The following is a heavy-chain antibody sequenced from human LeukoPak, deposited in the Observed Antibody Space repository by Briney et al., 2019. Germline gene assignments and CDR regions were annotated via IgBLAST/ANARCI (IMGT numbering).Heavy chain of an antibody. CDR2: ISGSGGST. D-gene: IGHD5-18*01. J-gene: IGHJ4*02. Sequence: GGSLRLSCAASGFTFSSYAMSWVRQAPGKGLEWVSAISGSGGSTYYADSVKGRFTISRDNSKNTLYLQMNSLRAEDTAVYYCARDRSGYSYGGDFDYWGQGTLVTVSS. CDR1: GFTFSSYA. V-gene: IGHV3-23*01. CDR3: ARDRSGYSYGGDFDY.